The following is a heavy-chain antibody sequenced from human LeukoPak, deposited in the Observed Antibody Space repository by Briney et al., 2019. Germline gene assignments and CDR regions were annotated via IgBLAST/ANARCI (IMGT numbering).Heavy chain of an antibody. J-gene: IGHJ6*02. CDR3: ARTFSESYYYYGLGV. V-gene: IGHV4-61*08. D-gene: IGHD1-26*01. Sequence: SETLSLTCTVSGGSISSGGYYWSWIRQPPGKGLEWIGYMYYSGRTNYNPSLKSRVTISVDTSKNQFSLKLSSVTAADTAVCYCARTFSESYYYYGLGVWGQGTTVTVSS. CDR2: MYYSGRT. CDR1: GGSISSGGYY.